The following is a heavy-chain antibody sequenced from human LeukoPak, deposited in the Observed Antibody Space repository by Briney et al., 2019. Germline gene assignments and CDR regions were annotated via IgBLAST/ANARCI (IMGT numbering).Heavy chain of an antibody. D-gene: IGHD5-18*01. CDR3: ARMDTAMVLGNFDY. CDR2: IYYSGST. V-gene: IGHV4-30-4*08. Sequence: SETLSLTCTVSGGSISSGDYYWSWIRQPPGKGLEWIGYIYYSGSTYYNPSLKSRVTISVDTSKNQFSLKLSSVTAADTAVYYCARMDTAMVLGNFDYWGQGTLVTVSS. J-gene: IGHJ4*02. CDR1: GGSISSGDYY.